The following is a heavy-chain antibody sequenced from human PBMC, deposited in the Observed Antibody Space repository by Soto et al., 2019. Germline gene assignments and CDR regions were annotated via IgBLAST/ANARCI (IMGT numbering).Heavy chain of an antibody. Sequence: SETLSLTCTVSGGSISSGEYYWSWIRQPPGKGLEWIGYIYYSGSTYYNPSLKSRVTISVDTSKNQFSLKLSSVTAADTAVYYWARDPNVGPAETHPLYGMDVWGQGTTVTVSS. J-gene: IGHJ6*02. CDR1: GGSISSGEYY. CDR2: IYYSGST. D-gene: IGHD2-2*01. V-gene: IGHV4-30-4*01. CDR3: ARDPNVGPAETHPLYGMDV.